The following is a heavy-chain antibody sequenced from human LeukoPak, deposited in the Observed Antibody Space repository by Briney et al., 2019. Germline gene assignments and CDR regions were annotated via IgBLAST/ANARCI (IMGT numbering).Heavy chain of an antibody. CDR1: GFTFSSYA. CDR3: AKQYSGGWYYFDY. D-gene: IGHD6-19*01. Sequence: GGSLRLSCAASGFTFSSYAMTWVRQAPGKGLEWVSAIGGSTYYADSVKGRFTISRDNSENTLYLQMNSLRAEDTAVYYCAKQYSGGWYYFDYWGQGTLVTVSS. J-gene: IGHJ4*02. V-gene: IGHV3-23*01. CDR2: IGGST.